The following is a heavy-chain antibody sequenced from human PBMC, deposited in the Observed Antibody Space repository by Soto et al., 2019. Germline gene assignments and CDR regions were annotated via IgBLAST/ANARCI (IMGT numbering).Heavy chain of an antibody. Sequence: QVQLLESGPGLVKPSQTLSLTCSVSGDSISNLDYFWAWIRQPPGQALEYIGYIYKSATTYYNPSFARPVAIAVDTSKSQFSLNVTSVTAADTAVYFCARGRYCLTGRCFPNWFDSWGQGALVTVSS. J-gene: IGHJ5*01. V-gene: IGHV4-30-4*01. CDR1: GDSISNLDYF. D-gene: IGHD7-27*01. CDR3: ARGRYCLTGRCFPNWFDS. CDR2: IYKSATT.